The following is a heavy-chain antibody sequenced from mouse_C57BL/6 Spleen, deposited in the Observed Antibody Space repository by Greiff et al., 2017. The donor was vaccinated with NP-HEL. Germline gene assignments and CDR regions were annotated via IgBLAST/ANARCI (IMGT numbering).Heavy chain of an antibody. V-gene: IGHV1-55*01. D-gene: IGHD1-1*02. CDR2: IYPGSGST. CDR3: AREGSQFSYYYAMDY. Sequence: QVQLQQPGAELVKPGASVKMSCKASGYTFTSYWITWVKQRPGQGLEWIGDIYPGSGSTNYNEKFKSKATLTVDTSSSTAYMQLSSLTSEDSAVYYCAREGSQFSYYYAMDYWGQGTSVTVSS. CDR1: GYTFTSYW. J-gene: IGHJ4*01.